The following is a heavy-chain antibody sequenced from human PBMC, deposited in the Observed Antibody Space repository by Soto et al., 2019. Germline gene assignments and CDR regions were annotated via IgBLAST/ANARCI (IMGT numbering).Heavy chain of an antibody. CDR2: IDSDGSST. V-gene: IGHV3-74*01. CDR1: GFTFSDYW. Sequence: GGSLRLSCAASGFTFSDYWMNWVRQAPGKGPVWVSRIDSDGSSTSYADSVKGRFTISRDNAKNTLYLQMNSLRAEDTAVYYCAKSNWFDPWGQGSLVTVSS. CDR3: AKSNWFDP. J-gene: IGHJ5*02.